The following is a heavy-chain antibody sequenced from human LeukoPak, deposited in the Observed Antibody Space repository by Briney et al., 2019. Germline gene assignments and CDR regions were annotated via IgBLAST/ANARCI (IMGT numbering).Heavy chain of an antibody. D-gene: IGHD6-6*01. CDR2: INHSGST. CDR3: ARGRWSIAARPRHYFDY. J-gene: IGHJ4*02. Sequence: PSETLSLTCAVYGGSFRGYYWSWIRQPPGKGLEWIGEINHSGSTNYNPSLKSRVTISVDTSKNQFSLKLSSVTAADTAVYYCARGRWSIAARPRHYFDYWGQGTLVTVSS. V-gene: IGHV4-34*01. CDR1: GGSFRGYY.